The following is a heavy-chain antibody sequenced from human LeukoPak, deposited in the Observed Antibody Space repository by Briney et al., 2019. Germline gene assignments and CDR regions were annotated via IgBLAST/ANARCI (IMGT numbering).Heavy chain of an antibody. J-gene: IGHJ3*02. V-gene: IGHV1-69*13. D-gene: IGHD3-22*01. CDR3: ARDHNGDYYDSSGTIDAFDI. CDR2: IIPIFGTA. CDR1: GGTFSSYA. Sequence: SVKVSCKASGGTFSSYAISWVRQAPGQGLEWMGGIIPIFGTANYAQKFQGRVTITADESTSTAYMELSSLRSEDTAVYYCARDHNGDYYDSSGTIDAFDIWGQGTMVTVSS.